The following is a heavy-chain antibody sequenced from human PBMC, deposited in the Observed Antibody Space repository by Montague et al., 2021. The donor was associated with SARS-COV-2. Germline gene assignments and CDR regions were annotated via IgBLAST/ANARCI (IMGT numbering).Heavy chain of an antibody. D-gene: IGHD5-24*01. J-gene: IGHJ5*02. Sequence: SETLSLTCSVSGGSISSDYLSWIRQSPGKGLEWIGYIYYRGATNYNPSLKSRVTFSIDTSKNQFSLKLISVTAADTAVYFCAREDRWNWFDPWGQGVLVTVSS. CDR2: IYYRGAT. CDR3: AREDRWNWFDP. V-gene: IGHV4-59*01. CDR1: GGSISSDY.